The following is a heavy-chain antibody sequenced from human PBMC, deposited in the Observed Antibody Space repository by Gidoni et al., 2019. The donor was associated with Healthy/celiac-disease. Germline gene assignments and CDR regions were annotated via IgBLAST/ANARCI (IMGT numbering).Heavy chain of an antibody. V-gene: IGHV1-24*01. Sequence: QVQLVQSGAEVKKPGASVKVSCKVSGYTLTELSMHWVRQAPGKGLAWMGGFDPEDGETIYAQKFQGRVTMTEDTSTDTAYMELSSLRSEDTAVYYCATSSITIFGVVIYWYFDLWGRGTLVTVSS. CDR2: FDPEDGET. D-gene: IGHD3-3*01. CDR3: ATSSITIFGVVIYWYFDL. J-gene: IGHJ2*01. CDR1: GYTLTELS.